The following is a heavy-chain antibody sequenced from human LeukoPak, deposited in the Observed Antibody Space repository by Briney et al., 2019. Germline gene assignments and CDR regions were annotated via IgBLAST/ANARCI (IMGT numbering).Heavy chain of an antibody. J-gene: IGHJ6*02. D-gene: IGHD6-19*01. CDR1: GFTFSSYE. V-gene: IGHV3-48*03. Sequence: GGSLRLSCAVSGFTFSSYEMNRVRQAPGKGLEWVSYISSSGTTIYYADSVKGRFTISRDNAENSLYLQMNSLRVEDTAVYYCARVRSGLGMDVWGQGTTVTVSS. CDR2: ISSSGTTI. CDR3: ARVRSGLGMDV.